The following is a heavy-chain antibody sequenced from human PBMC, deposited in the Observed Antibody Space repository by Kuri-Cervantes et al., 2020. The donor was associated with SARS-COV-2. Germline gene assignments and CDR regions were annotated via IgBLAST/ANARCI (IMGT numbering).Heavy chain of an antibody. CDR1: GYSISSGYY. J-gene: IGHJ4*02. D-gene: IGHD3-22*01. CDR2: IYHSGST. Sequence: SQTLSLTCAVSGYSISSGYYWGWIRQPPGKGLEWIGSIYHSGSTYYNPSLKSRVTISVDTSKNQFSLKLSSVTAADTAVYYCARLGEYYYDSRLDYWGQGTLGTVSS. CDR3: ARLGEYYYDSRLDY. V-gene: IGHV4-38-2*01.